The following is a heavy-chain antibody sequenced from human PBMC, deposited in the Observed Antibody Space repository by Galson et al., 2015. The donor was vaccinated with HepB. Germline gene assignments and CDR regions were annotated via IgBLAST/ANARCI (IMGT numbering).Heavy chain of an antibody. Sequence: SVKVSCKVSGYTLTELSMHWVRQAPGKGLEWMGGFDPEDGETIYAQKFQGRVTMTEDTSTDTVYMELSSLRSDDTAVYYCATDHCTNGVCYYDYWGQGTLVTVSS. CDR3: ATDHCTNGVCYYDY. CDR1: GYTLTELS. D-gene: IGHD2-8*01. J-gene: IGHJ4*02. V-gene: IGHV1-24*01. CDR2: FDPEDGET.